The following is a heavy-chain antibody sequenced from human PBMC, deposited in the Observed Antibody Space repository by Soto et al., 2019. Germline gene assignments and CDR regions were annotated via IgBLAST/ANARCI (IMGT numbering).Heavy chain of an antibody. CDR2: ITGSGGGP. CDR3: AKFFVALAFKIEY. V-gene: IGHV3-23*01. Sequence: GGALRLSSTASGFTVSSYAMAWVRQAPGKGLEWVSSITGSGGGPYYADSVKGRFTISRDNAKNTLDLQRNNLRPDDTAVYYCAKFFVALAFKIEYWGQGTLVTASS. CDR1: GFTVSSYA. D-gene: IGHD2-15*01. J-gene: IGHJ4*02.